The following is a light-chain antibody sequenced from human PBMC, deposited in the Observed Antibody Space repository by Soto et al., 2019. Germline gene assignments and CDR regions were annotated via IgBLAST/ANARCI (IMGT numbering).Light chain of an antibody. V-gene: IGLV1-51*01. J-gene: IGLJ2*01. CDR2: DND. CDR3: GTWDSSLSVVV. CDR1: NSNIGNKD. Sequence: QSVLTQPPSLSAAPGQKVTISCSGSNSNIGNKDVSWYQQFPGTAPKPLIYDNDRRPSGIPDRFSASKSGTLATLAITGLQTGDEANYYCGTWDSSLSVVVFGGGTKLTVL.